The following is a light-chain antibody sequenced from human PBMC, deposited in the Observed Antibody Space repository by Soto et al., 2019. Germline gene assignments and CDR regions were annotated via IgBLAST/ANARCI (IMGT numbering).Light chain of an antibody. J-gene: IGKJ1*01. CDR3: QQYNNWPGWT. CDR2: GAS. CDR1: QSVSSN. V-gene: IGKV3-15*01. Sequence: EIVMTQSPATLSVSPGERATLSCRASQSVSSNLAWYQQKRGQAPRLLIYGASTRATGIPARFSGSGSGTEFTLTISSLQSEDFAVYYCQQYNNWPGWTFGQGTKVDIK.